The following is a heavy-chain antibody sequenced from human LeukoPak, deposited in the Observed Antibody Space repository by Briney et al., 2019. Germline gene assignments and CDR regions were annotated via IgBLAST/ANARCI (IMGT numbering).Heavy chain of an antibody. D-gene: IGHD6-6*01. J-gene: IGHJ4*02. CDR1: GGSISSLY. V-gene: IGHV4-59*08. CDR2: IYYTGST. CDR3: ARHRAYSSSSPFDY. Sequence: SETLSLACSVSGGSISSLYWSWIRQPPGKGLEWIGYIYYTGSTNYNPSLKSRVTMFVDMSKNQFSLRLSSVTAADTAVYYCARHRAYSSSSPFDYWGQGTLVTVSS.